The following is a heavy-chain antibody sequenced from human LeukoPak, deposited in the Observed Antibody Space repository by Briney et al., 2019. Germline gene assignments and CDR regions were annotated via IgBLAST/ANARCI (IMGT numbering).Heavy chain of an antibody. J-gene: IGHJ3*02. Sequence: PGGSLRLSCAASGFTFDDYAMHWVRQAPGKGLEWVSGISWNSGSIGYADSVKGRFTISRDNAKSSLYLQMNSLRAEDTALYYCAKEGRRAFDIWGQGTMVTVSS. V-gene: IGHV3-9*01. D-gene: IGHD1-26*01. CDR3: AKEGRRAFDI. CDR2: ISWNSGSI. CDR1: GFTFDDYA.